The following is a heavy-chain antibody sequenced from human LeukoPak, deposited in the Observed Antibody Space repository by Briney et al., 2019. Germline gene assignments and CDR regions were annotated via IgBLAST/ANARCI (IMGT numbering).Heavy chain of an antibody. CDR1: GFTFSSYA. V-gene: IGHV3-23*01. D-gene: IGHD3-16*02. J-gene: IGHJ4*02. Sequence: GGSLRLSCAASGFTFSSYAMSWVRQAPGKGLEWVSAISGSGGSTYYADSVKGRFTISRDNSKNTLYLQMNNLRAEDTAVYYCAKATHYDYVWGSYHPFDYWGQGTLVTVSS. CDR2: ISGSGGST. CDR3: AKATHYDYVWGSYHPFDY.